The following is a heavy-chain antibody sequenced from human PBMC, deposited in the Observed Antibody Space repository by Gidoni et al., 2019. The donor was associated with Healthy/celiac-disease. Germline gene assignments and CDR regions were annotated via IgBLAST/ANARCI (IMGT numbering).Heavy chain of an antibody. CDR3: AREGFEQLAGWYYYYYMDV. V-gene: IGHV4-31*03. J-gene: IGHJ6*03. Sequence: QVQLQESGPGLVKPSQTLSLTCTVSGGSISSGGYYWSWIRQHPGKGLEWIGYIYYSGSTYYNPSLKSRVTISVDTSKNQFSLKLSSVTAADTAVYYCAREGFEQLAGWYYYYYMDVWGKGTTVTVSS. CDR1: GGSISSGGYY. D-gene: IGHD6-6*01. CDR2: IYYSGST.